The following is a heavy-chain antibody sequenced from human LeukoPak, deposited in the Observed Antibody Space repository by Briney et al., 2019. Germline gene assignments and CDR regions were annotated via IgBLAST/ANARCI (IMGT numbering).Heavy chain of an antibody. V-gene: IGHV3-74*01. CDR2: IKSDGSDT. CDR3: ARKSGHGYGMDV. Sequence: GGSLRLSCAASGFTFSSYWIHRVRQAPGKGLMWVSRIKSDGSDTIYADSVKGRFSISIDNAKNTVYLQMHSLGAEDTAVYYCARKSGHGYGMDVWGQGTTVTVSS. D-gene: IGHD2-8*02. J-gene: IGHJ6*02. CDR1: GFTFSSYW.